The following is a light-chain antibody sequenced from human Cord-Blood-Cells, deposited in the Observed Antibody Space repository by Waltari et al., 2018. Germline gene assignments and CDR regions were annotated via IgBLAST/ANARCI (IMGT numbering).Light chain of an antibody. CDR1: SSDVGSYNL. CDR3: CSYAGSSLVV. V-gene: IGLV2-23*01. Sequence: QSALTQPASVSGSPGQSITISCTGPSSDVGSYNLVSWYQQHPGKAPKLMIYECSKRPSGVSNRFSGSKSGNTASLTISGLQAEDEADYYCCSYAGSSLVVFGGGTKLTVL. J-gene: IGLJ2*01. CDR2: ECS.